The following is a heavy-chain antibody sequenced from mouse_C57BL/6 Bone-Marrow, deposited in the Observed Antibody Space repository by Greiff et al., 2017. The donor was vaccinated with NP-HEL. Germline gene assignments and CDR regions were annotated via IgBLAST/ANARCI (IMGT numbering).Heavy chain of an antibody. CDR1: GYTFTSYW. J-gene: IGHJ1*03. CDR2: IYPGGGST. V-gene: IGHV1-55*01. CDR3: ASGYGWDCDV. Sequence: QVQLQQPGAELVKPGASVKMSCKASGYTFTSYWITWVKQRPGQGLEWIGDIYPGGGSTNYNDKFKDKATLTVDTSSSTAYMQLSSLTSEDSAVYYCASGYGWDCDVGGTGTTTTVSA. D-gene: IGHD1-2*01.